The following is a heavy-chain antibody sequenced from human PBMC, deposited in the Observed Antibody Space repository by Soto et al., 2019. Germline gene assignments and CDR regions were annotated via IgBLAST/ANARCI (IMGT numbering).Heavy chain of an antibody. D-gene: IGHD5-18*01. CDR2: VNPGSGDT. V-gene: IGHV1-8*01. Sequence: GASVKVSCKASGYTFTNNDVSWVRQATGQGLEWMGWVNPGSGDTGYAQKFQGRLTMTRDISIATAYMELNSLTSEDTAIYYCAIMVSFGSLNWFDPSCQGPLVTVSS. J-gene: IGHJ5*02. CDR1: GYTFTNND. CDR3: AIMVSFGSLNWFDP.